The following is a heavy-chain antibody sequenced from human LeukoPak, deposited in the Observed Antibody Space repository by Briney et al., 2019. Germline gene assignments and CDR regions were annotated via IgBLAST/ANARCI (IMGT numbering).Heavy chain of an antibody. Sequence: QPGASLRPSCAASGFTFSNTAMNWVRQAPGKGLEWVSTISSSAVTTYYADSVKGRFTISRDNSKNTLYLQMNSLRAEDTALYYCAKKTGSGYYPDWFDPWGQGTLVTVSS. J-gene: IGHJ5*02. D-gene: IGHD3-3*01. CDR1: GFTFSNTA. CDR2: ISSSAVTT. CDR3: AKKTGSGYYPDWFDP. V-gene: IGHV3-23*01.